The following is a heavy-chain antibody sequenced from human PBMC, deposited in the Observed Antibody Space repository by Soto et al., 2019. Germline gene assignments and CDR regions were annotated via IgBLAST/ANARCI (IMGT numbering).Heavy chain of an antibody. CDR1: GLNVTSYG. CDR2: TSYNGNKK. J-gene: IGHJ6*02. V-gene: IGHV3-30*18. CDR3: AKXFRLSRYFFGNFYYGMDV. Sequence: GGSLRLSCEVSGLNVTSYGMHWVRQAPGKGLEWVAVTSYNGNKKYYVESVKGRFSISRDTAKNTLYLQMNNLRPDDTAVYYCAKXFRLSRYFFGNFYYGMDVWGQGTVVTVSS. D-gene: IGHD1-1*01.